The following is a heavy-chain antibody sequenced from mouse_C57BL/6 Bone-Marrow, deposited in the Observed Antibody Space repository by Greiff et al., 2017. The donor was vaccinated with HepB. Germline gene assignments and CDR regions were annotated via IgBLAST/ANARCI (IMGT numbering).Heavy chain of an antibody. CDR3: ARGVYYYGSSY. CDR1: GYTFTSYW. D-gene: IGHD1-1*01. V-gene: IGHV1-50*01. CDR2: IDPSDSYT. J-gene: IGHJ3*01. Sequence: VQLQQPGAELVKPGASVKLSCKASGYTFTSYWMQWVKQRPGQGLEWIGEIDPSDSYTNYNQKFKGKATLTVDTSSSTAYMQLSSLTSEDSAVYYCARGVYYYGSSYWGQGTLVTVSA.